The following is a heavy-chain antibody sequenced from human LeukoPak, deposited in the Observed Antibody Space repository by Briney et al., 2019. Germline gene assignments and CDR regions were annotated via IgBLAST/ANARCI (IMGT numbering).Heavy chain of an antibody. CDR1: GFIFSNYG. D-gene: IGHD6-19*01. CDR3: AREWGRIAVAGGPGY. Sequence: GGSLRLSCEVSGFIFSNYGMHWVRQAPGKGLEWVALIWYDGRTKFHADSVRGRFTISRDNSANTLYLQMSSLRVEDTAVYFCAREWGRIAVAGGPGYWGQGALVTVSS. J-gene: IGHJ4*02. V-gene: IGHV3-33*01. CDR2: IWYDGRTK.